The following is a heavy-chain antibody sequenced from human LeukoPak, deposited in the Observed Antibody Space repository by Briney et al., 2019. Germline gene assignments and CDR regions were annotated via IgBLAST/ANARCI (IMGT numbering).Heavy chain of an antibody. J-gene: IGHJ3*02. D-gene: IGHD3-22*01. CDR2: IYYSGST. V-gene: IGHV4-31*03. CDR1: GGSISSGGYY. Sequence: PSETLSLTCTVSGGSISSGGYYWSWIRQHPGKSLEWIGYIYYSGSTYYNPSLKSRVTISVDTSKNQFSLKLSSVTAADTAVYYCASHRPTYYYDSSGSYDAFDIWGQGTMVTVSS. CDR3: ASHRPTYYYDSSGSYDAFDI.